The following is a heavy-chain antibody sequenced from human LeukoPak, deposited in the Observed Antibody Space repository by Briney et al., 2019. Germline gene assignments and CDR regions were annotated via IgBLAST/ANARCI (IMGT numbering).Heavy chain of an antibody. J-gene: IGHJ4*02. V-gene: IGHV4-4*02. Sequence: SETLSLTCAVSGGSISSSNWWSWVRQPPGKGLEWIGEIYHSGSTNYNPSLKSRVTISVDKSKNQFSLKLHAVTAADTAVYFCARQFHSGSGISSYFDYWGQGALVTVSS. D-gene: IGHD1-26*01. CDR1: GGSISSSNW. CDR3: ARQFHSGSGISSYFDY. CDR2: IYHSGST.